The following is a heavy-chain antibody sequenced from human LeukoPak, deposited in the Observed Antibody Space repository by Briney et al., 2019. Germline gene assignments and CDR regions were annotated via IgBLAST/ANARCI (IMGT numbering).Heavy chain of an antibody. CDR1: GYTFTSYY. D-gene: IGHD3-16*01. CDR2: INPSGGST. Sequence: ASVKVSCKASGYTFTSYYMHWVRQAPGQGLEWMGIINPSGGSTSYAQRFQGRVTMTRDMSTSTVYMELSNLRSEDTAVYYCASVTDYVWGSLDYWGQGTLVTVSS. CDR3: ASVTDYVWGSLDY. J-gene: IGHJ4*02. V-gene: IGHV1-46*01.